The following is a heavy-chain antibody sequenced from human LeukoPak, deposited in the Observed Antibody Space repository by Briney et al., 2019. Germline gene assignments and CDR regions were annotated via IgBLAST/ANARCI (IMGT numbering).Heavy chain of an antibody. D-gene: IGHD3-3*01. Sequence: TSETLSLTCAVYGGSFSGYYWTWIRQPPGKGLEWIGEINHSGSSNCNPSLKSRVTVSVDTSKNQFSLKLTSVTAADTAVYYCASGYYDFWSGPTRAFDIWGQGTMVTVSS. CDR1: GGSFSGYY. J-gene: IGHJ3*02. CDR2: INHSGSS. CDR3: ASGYYDFWSGPTRAFDI. V-gene: IGHV4-34*01.